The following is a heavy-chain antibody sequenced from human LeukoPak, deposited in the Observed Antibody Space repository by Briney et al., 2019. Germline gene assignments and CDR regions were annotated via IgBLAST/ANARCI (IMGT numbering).Heavy chain of an antibody. Sequence: PSETLSLTCAVSGYSISSGYYWGWIRQPPGKGLEWIGSIYHSGSTYYNPSLKSRVTMSVDTSKNQFSLKLSSVTAADTAVYYCARRGSSGWYWYFDLWGRGTLVTVSS. CDR3: ARRGSSGWYWYFDL. D-gene: IGHD6-19*01. V-gene: IGHV4-38-2*01. CDR1: GYSISSGYY. CDR2: IYHSGST. J-gene: IGHJ2*01.